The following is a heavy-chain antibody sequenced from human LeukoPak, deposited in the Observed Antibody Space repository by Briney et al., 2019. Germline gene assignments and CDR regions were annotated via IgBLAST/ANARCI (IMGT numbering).Heavy chain of an antibody. CDR1: GYSFITHW. D-gene: IGHD3-10*01. J-gene: IGHJ4*02. Sequence: GESLRISCKASGYSFITHWIAWVRQTPGKGLEWMGIIYPGDSDTKYSPSFQGQVTISADKSISTAYLQWSSLKASDTAMYYCAKGAGGSGSYYPYFWGQGTLVTVS. CDR2: IYPGDSDT. CDR3: AKGAGGSGSYYPYF. V-gene: IGHV5-51*01.